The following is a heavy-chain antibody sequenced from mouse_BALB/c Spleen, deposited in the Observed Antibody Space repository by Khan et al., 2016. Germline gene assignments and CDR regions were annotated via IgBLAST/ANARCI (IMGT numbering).Heavy chain of an antibody. D-gene: IGHD4-1*01. CDR1: GISITTGNYR. Sequence: EVQLQESGPGLVKPSQTVSLTCTVTGISITTGNYRWSWIRQFPGNKLEWIGYIYYSGTITYNPSLTSRTTIPRDTSKNPFFLEMNSLTAEDTATYYCEREGNWDGYFDYWGQGTTLTVSS. CDR3: EREGNWDGYFDY. J-gene: IGHJ2*01. CDR2: IYYSGTI. V-gene: IGHV3-5*02.